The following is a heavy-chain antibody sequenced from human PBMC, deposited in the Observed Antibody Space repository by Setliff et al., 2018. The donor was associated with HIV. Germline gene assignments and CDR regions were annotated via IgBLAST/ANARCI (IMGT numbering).Heavy chain of an antibody. D-gene: IGHD3-10*01. CDR2: IYYSGST. J-gene: IGHJ6*02. CDR3: ARDNVLLWFGELSDYYGMDV. V-gene: IGHV4-39*07. CDR1: GGSISSSSYY. Sequence: SETLSLTCTVSGGSISSSSYYWGWIRQPPGKGLEWIGSIYYSGSTYYNPSLKSRVTISVDTSKNQFSLKLSSVTAADTAVYYCARDNVLLWFGELSDYYGMDVWGQGTTVTVS.